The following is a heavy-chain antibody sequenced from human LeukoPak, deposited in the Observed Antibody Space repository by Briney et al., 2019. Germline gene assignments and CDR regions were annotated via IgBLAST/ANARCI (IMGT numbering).Heavy chain of an antibody. CDR3: ARPARHYYGSGSYNY. Sequence: PGGSLRLSCAASGFTFSGYYWSWIRQPPGKGLEWIGEINHSGSTNYNPSLKSRVTISVDTSKNQFSLKLSSVTAADTAVYYCARPARHYYGSGSYNYWGQGTLVTVSS. D-gene: IGHD3-10*01. CDR2: INHSGST. CDR1: GFTFSGYY. J-gene: IGHJ4*02. V-gene: IGHV4-34*01.